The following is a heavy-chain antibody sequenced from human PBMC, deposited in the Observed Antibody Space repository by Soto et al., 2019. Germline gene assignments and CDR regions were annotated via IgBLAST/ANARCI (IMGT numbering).Heavy chain of an antibody. CDR2: INWNGGST. J-gene: IGHJ6*03. CDR1: GFTFDDYG. Sequence: EVQLVESGGGVVRPGGSLRLSCAASGFTFDDYGMSWVRQAPGKGLEWVSGINWNGGSTGYADSVKGRFTIARDNAKNSLYLQTNILRAEDTALYDCASSPGRHYYYYMDVWGKGTTVTVSS. V-gene: IGHV3-20*01. CDR3: ASSPGRHYYYYMDV.